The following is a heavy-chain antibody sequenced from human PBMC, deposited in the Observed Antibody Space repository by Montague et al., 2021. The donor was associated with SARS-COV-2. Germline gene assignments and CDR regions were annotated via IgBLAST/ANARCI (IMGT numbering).Heavy chain of an antibody. J-gene: IGHJ4*02. CDR3: ASQVPDFWSGIDY. Sequence: SETLSLTCTVSGGSISSYYWSWIRQPPGKGLEWIGCIHFSGSTNYNPSLKSRVTISVDTSKNQFSLKLSSVTAADTAVYYCASQVPDFWSGIDYWGQGTLVTVSS. CDR1: GGSISSYY. CDR2: IHFSGST. V-gene: IGHV4-59*01. D-gene: IGHD3-3*01.